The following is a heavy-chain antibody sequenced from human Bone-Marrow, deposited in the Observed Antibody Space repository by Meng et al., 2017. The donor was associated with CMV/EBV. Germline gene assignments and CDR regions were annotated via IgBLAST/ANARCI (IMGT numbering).Heavy chain of an antibody. V-gene: IGHV1-2*02. CDR1: GYTFTGYY. J-gene: IGHJ6*02. Sequence: ASVKVSCKASGYTFTGYYMHWVRQAPGQGLEWMGWINPNSGGTNYAQKFQGRVTMTRDTSISTAYMELSRLRSDDTAVYYCARDQVAAQLELAYYGMDVWGQGTTVTASS. D-gene: IGHD1-1*01. CDR2: INPNSGGT. CDR3: ARDQVAAQLELAYYGMDV.